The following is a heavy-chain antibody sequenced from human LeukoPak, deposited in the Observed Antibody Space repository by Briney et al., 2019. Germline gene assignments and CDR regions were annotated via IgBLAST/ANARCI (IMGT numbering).Heavy chain of an antibody. Sequence: GGSLRLSCAASGFTFSTYEMNWVRQAPGKGLEWISYISSNGKTIYYSDSVKGRFTISRDNSKNTLYLQMNSLRPVDTAVYYCAKWDFDYWGQGTLVTVSS. V-gene: IGHV3-48*03. CDR1: GFTFSTYE. CDR3: AKWDFDY. CDR2: ISSNGKTI. D-gene: IGHD2-8*01. J-gene: IGHJ4*02.